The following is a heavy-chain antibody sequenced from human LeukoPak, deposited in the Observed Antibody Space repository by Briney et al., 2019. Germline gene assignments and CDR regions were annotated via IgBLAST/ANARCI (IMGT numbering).Heavy chain of an antibody. CDR3: ARASYSASSADFDY. CDR2: IWYDGSNI. V-gene: IGHV3-33*01. CDR1: GLTFSSYA. Sequence: GGSLRLSCAASGLTFSSYAMHWVRQAPGKGLEWVAVIWYDGSNIYYVDSVKGRFTISRDNSKNTPYLQMDSLRAEDTAVYYCARASYSASSADFDYWGQGTLVTVSS. J-gene: IGHJ4*02. D-gene: IGHD6-6*01.